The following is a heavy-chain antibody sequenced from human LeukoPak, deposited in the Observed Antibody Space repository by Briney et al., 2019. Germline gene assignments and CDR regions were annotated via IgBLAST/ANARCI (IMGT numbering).Heavy chain of an antibody. CDR3: ARVGAAAGPYYFDY. Sequence: PEALSLTCAVYGGSFSGYYWSWIRQPPGKGLEWIGEINHSGSTNYNPSLKSRVTISVDTSKNQFSLKLSSVTAADTAVYYCARVGAAAGPYYFDYWGQGTLVTVSS. CDR1: GGSFSGYY. D-gene: IGHD6-13*01. J-gene: IGHJ4*02. CDR2: INHSGST. V-gene: IGHV4-34*01.